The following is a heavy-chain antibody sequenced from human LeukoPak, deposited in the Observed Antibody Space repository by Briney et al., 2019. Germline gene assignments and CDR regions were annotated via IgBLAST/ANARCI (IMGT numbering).Heavy chain of an antibody. CDR2: MNPNSGNT. D-gene: IGHD6-19*01. CDR1: AYTFTSYD. J-gene: IGHJ2*01. Sequence: ASVKVSCKASAYTFTSYDINWVRHATGQGLKWMGWMNPNSGNTGYAQKFQGRVTMTRNTSISTAYMELSSLRSEDTAVYYCVRLRTGWSWYFDLWGRGTLVTVSS. V-gene: IGHV1-8*01. CDR3: VRLRTGWSWYFDL.